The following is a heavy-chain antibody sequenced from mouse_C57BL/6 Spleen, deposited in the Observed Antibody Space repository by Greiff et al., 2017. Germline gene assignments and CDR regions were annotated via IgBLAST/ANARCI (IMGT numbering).Heavy chain of an antibody. J-gene: IGHJ2*01. CDR3: TRLGRDYFDY. CDR1: GYTFTDYE. V-gene: IGHV1-15*01. D-gene: IGHD4-1*01. Sequence: VQLQQSGAELVRPGASVTLSCKASGYTFTDYEMHWVKQTPVHGLEWIGAIDPETGGTAYNQKFKGKAILTADKSSSTAYMELRSLTSEDSAVYYCTRLGRDYFDYWGRGTTLTVSS. CDR2: IDPETGGT.